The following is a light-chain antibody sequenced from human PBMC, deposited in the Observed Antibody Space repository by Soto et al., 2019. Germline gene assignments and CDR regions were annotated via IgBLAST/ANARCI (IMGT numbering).Light chain of an antibody. CDR3: QQYGNSPPT. CDR2: GAS. J-gene: IGKJ2*01. Sequence: EIVLTQSPGTLSLSPGERATLSCRASQSVTSNYLAWYQQKPGQAPGLLIYGASSRTTGIPERFSGSGSGTDFTLTISRLEPEDCAVYYCQQYGNSPPTFGQGTKLEIK. CDR1: QSVTSNY. V-gene: IGKV3-20*01.